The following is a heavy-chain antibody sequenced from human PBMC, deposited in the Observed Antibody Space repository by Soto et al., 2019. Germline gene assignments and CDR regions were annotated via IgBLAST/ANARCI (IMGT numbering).Heavy chain of an antibody. CDR1: GGTFSSYA. CDR2: IIPIFGTA. Sequence: QVQLVQSGAEVKKPGSSVKVSCKASGGTFSSYAISWVRQAPGQGLEWMGGIIPIFGTANYAQKFQGRVTITADESTSTAYMELSSLRSVDTAVYYCAQPYYYGSGSYYNSAFDIWGQGTMVTVSS. D-gene: IGHD3-10*01. V-gene: IGHV1-69*01. CDR3: AQPYYYGSGSYYNSAFDI. J-gene: IGHJ3*02.